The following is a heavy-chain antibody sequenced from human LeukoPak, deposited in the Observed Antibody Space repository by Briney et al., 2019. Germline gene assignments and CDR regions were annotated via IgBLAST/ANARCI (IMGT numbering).Heavy chain of an antibody. J-gene: IGHJ6*02. CDR1: GFTFSSYA. D-gene: IGHD6-19*01. CDR3: AKGSESSGWYTTSSNYYGMDV. Sequence: GGSLRLSCAASGFTFSSYAMHWVRQAPGKGLEWVAVISYDGSNKYYADSVKGRFTISRDNSKNTLYLQMNSLRAEDTAVYYCAKGSESSGWYTTSSNYYGMDVWGQGTTVTVSS. V-gene: IGHV3-30*07. CDR2: ISYDGSNK.